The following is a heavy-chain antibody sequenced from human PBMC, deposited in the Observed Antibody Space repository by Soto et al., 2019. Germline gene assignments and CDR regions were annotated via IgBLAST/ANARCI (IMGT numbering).Heavy chain of an antibody. CDR3: ARGHTFKYDGVDV. Sequence: QAHLEQSGAEVKRPGASVKVSCKASGYTFSDFDITWLRQASGQGPAWMGWMNAKGGDTVFAQRLQGKFNMTWDTSLITADLEVGRLTSDDTAKSYCARGHTFKYDGVDVWGQGTTVAVSS. J-gene: IGHJ6*02. CDR2: MNAKGGDT. CDR1: GYTFSDFD. D-gene: IGHD1-1*01. V-gene: IGHV1-8*01.